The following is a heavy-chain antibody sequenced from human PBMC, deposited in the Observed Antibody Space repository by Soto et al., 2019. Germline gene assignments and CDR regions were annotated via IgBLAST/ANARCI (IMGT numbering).Heavy chain of an antibody. J-gene: IGHJ4*02. V-gene: IGHV5-51*01. Sequence: GESLKISCLASGYTFTNYWIGWARQLPGKGLEWMGIIFPRDSETRYSPSFLVHVTISAYKSNSSAYRQWSRLKTSDTVIYYCVRFYLPYISVYAHHWGQGTLVPVSA. CDR2: IFPRDSET. CDR3: VRFYLPYISVYAHH. CDR1: GYTFTNYW. D-gene: IGHD2-8*01.